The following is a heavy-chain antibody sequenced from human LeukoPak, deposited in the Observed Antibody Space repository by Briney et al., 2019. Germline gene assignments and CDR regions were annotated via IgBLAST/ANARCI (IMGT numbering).Heavy chain of an antibody. CDR2: IYHSGST. J-gene: IGHJ4*02. V-gene: IGHV4-38-2*02. Sequence: SETLSLTCTVSGYSISSGYYWGWIRQPPGKGLEWIGSIYHSGSTYYNPSLKSRVTISVDTSKNQFSLKLSSVTAADTAVYYCARFSKYYGSGGGIDYWGQGTLVTVSS. CDR3: ARFSKYYGSGGGIDY. D-gene: IGHD3-10*01. CDR1: GYSISSGYY.